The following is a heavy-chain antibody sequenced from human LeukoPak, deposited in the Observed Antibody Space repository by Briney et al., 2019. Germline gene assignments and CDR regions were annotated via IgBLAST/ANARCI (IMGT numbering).Heavy chain of an antibody. J-gene: IGHJ4*02. V-gene: IGHV3-21*01. Sequence: GGSLRLSCAASGFSFVGYNMNWVRQAPGKGLEWVSSISTSSSHIYYADSVKGRFTISRDNAKNSLYLQMNSLRAEDTAVYYCANHLACGSTSCPPFDYWGQGTLVTVSS. CDR1: GFSFVGYN. D-gene: IGHD2-2*01. CDR3: ANHLACGSTSCPPFDY. CDR2: ISTSSSHI.